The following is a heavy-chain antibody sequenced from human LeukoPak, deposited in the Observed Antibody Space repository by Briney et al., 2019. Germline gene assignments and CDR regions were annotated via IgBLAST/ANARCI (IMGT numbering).Heavy chain of an antibody. CDR1: GGSISSGGYY. D-gene: IGHD4-17*01. J-gene: IGHJ5*02. V-gene: IGHV4-30-2*01. Sequence: PSQTLSLACTVSGGSISSGGYYWSWIRQPPGKGLEWIGYIYHSGSTYYNPSLKSRVTISVDRSKNQFSLKLSSVTAADTAVYYCARDRGADDYGDYNWFDPWGQGTLVTVSS. CDR3: ARDRGADDYGDYNWFDP. CDR2: IYHSGST.